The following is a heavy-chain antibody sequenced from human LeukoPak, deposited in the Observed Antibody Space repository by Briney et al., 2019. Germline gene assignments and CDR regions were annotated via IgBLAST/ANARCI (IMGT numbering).Heavy chain of an antibody. CDR1: GFTFSSYD. V-gene: IGHV3-30*04. CDR2: ISYDGSNK. J-gene: IGHJ5*02. CDR3: AWRGRSGLS. D-gene: IGHD1-26*01. Sequence: GGSLRLSCAASGFTFSSYDMHWVRQAPGKGLEWVAVISYDGSNKYYADSVKGRFTISRDNSKNTLYLQMNSLRAEDTAVYYCAWRGRSGLSWGQGTLVTVSS.